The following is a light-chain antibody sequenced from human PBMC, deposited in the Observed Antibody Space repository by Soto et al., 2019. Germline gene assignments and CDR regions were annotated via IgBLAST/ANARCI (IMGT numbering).Light chain of an antibody. V-gene: IGKV3-11*01. CDR1: QSVGSY. CDR2: DAS. Sequence: ETVLTQSPGTLSLSPGERATLSCRASQSVGSYLAWYQQKPGQAPRLLIYDASNRATGIPARFSGSGSGTDFTLTISRLEPEVFAVYYWQQRSDWPPSTFGQGTRLEIK. CDR3: QQRSDWPPST. J-gene: IGKJ5*01.